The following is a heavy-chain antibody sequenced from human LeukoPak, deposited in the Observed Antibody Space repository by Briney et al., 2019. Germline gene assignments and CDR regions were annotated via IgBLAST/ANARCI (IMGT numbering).Heavy chain of an antibody. D-gene: IGHD2-15*01. V-gene: IGHV3-23*01. CDR3: AKTTTGYSSGRYPAWPIDY. Sequence: PGGSLRLSRAASGFTFGSYAMYWVRQAPGKGLEWVSGIFGSGGSAHYADSVKGRFTISRDNSKNTVYLQMDSLRVEDTAIYYCAKTTTGYSSGRYPAWPIDYWGQGTLVTVSS. CDR1: GFTFGSYA. CDR2: IFGSGGSA. J-gene: IGHJ4*02.